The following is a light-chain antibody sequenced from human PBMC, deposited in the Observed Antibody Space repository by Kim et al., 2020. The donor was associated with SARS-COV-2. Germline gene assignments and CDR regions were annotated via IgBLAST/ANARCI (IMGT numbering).Light chain of an antibody. CDR3: MQGTHWPFT. V-gene: IGKV2-30*01. CDR1: QSIGYSDGNTY. J-gene: IGKJ3*01. Sequence: PASIACRYSQSIGYSDGNTYMNWFHQRPGQSPRRLIYKVSNRDSGVPDRFSGSGSGTDFTLQISRVEAEDVGVYYCMQGTHWPFTFGPGTKVDIK. CDR2: KVS.